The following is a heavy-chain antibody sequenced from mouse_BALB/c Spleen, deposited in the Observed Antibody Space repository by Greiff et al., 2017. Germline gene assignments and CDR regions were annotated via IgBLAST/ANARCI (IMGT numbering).Heavy chain of an antibody. CDR2: IWAGGST. CDR1: GFSLTSDG. J-gene: IGHJ3*01. V-gene: IGHV2-9*02. CDR3: ARVGDRFAY. D-gene: IGHD3-3*01. Sequence: QVQLKESGPGLVAPSQSLSITCSVSGFSLTSDGVHWVRQPPGNGLELLGVIWAGGSTSYNSSLMSRLSISKDNSKSQVFLEMNSLQTDDTAMYYCARVGDRFAYWGQGTLVTVSA.